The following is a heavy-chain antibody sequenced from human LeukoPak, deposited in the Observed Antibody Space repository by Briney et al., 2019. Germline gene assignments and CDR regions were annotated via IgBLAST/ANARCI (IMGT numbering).Heavy chain of an antibody. CDR2: INHSGST. CDR1: GGSFSGYY. Sequence: PSETLSLTCAVYGGSFSGYYWSWIRQPPGKGLEWIGEINHSGSTNYNPSLKSRVTISVDTSKNQFSLKPSSVTAADTAVYYCASGRDSDSIAVAGGDYWGQGTLVTVSS. CDR3: ASGRDSDSIAVAGGDY. J-gene: IGHJ4*02. D-gene: IGHD6-19*01. V-gene: IGHV4-34*01.